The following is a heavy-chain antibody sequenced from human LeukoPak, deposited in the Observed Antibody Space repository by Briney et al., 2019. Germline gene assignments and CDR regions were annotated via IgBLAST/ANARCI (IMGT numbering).Heavy chain of an antibody. D-gene: IGHD6-13*01. V-gene: IGHV4-59*01. Sequence: SETLSLTCTVSGGSISNYYWSWIRQPPGKAPEWIGFIYYSGSTNYNPSLKSRVTISVDTSKNQFSLKLTSVTAADTAVYYCARVRSSSSLSPWYFDLWGRGTPVTVSS. CDR1: GGSISNYY. CDR2: IYYSGST. J-gene: IGHJ2*01. CDR3: ARVRSSSSLSPWYFDL.